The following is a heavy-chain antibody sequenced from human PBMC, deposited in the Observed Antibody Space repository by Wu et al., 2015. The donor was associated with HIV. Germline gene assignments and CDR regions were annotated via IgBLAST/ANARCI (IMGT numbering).Heavy chain of an antibody. V-gene: IGHV1-69*05. CDR1: GNTFNA. Sequence: QVQLVQSGAEVKQPGSSMKISCKASGNTFNAINWVRQAPGQGLEWMGGIIPLFDTTDYAQIFQGRVTITTDESTSTAYMRLTSLRSEDTAVYYCASPRSPGFSSAWPTYFDYWGQGTLVTVSS. CDR3: ASPRSPGFSSAWPTYFDY. CDR2: IIPLFDTT. J-gene: IGHJ4*02. D-gene: IGHD6-19*01.